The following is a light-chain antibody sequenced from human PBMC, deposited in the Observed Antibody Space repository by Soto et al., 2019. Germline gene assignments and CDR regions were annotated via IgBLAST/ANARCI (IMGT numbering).Light chain of an antibody. CDR2: QDS. CDR1: KLGDKY. V-gene: IGLV3-1*01. J-gene: IGLJ2*01. Sequence: SYELTQPPSVSVSPGQTASITCSGDKLGDKYACWYQQKPGQSPVLVIYQDSKRPSGIPERFSGSNSGNTATLTISGTQAMDEADYYCQAWDSSTAPVVFGGGTKVTVL. CDR3: QAWDSSTAPVV.